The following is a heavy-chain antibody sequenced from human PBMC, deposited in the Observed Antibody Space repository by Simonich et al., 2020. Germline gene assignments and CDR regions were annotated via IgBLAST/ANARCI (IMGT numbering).Heavy chain of an antibody. D-gene: IGHD7-27*01. V-gene: IGHV1-2*02. Sequence: QVQLVQSGAEVKKPGASVKVSCKASGYTFTGYYMHWVRQAPGQGLEWRGLINHNRGGTNYAQKFQGRVTMTRDTSISTAYMELSRLRSDDTAVYYCARGRLTGDKGAFDIWGQGTMVTVSS. CDR2: INHNRGGT. CDR3: ARGRLTGDKGAFDI. CDR1: GYTFTGYY. J-gene: IGHJ3*02.